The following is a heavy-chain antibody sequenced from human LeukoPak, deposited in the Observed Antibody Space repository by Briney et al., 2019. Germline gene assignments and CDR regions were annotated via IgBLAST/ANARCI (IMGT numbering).Heavy chain of an antibody. CDR2: ISAYNGNT. CDR3: ARVFLGYDILTGYYMAHFDY. J-gene: IGHJ4*02. D-gene: IGHD3-9*01. V-gene: IGHV1-18*01. Sequence: ASVKVSCKASGYAFTSYGIRWVRKAPGQGLEWMEWISAYNGNTNYAQKLQGRVTMTTDTSTSTAYMELRSLRSDDTAVYYCARVFLGYDILTGYYMAHFDYWGQGTLVTVSS. CDR1: GYAFTSYG.